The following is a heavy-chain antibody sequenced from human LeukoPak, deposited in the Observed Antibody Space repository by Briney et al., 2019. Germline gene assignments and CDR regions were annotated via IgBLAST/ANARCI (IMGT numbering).Heavy chain of an antibody. D-gene: IGHD3-3*02. J-gene: IGHJ4*02. CDR1: GGTFSSYA. CDR3: ASGQGISPKGDYFDY. Sequence: SVKVSCKASGGTFSSYAISWVRQAPGQGLEWMGRIIPILGIANYAQKFQGRVTITADKSTSTAYMELSSLRSEDTAVYYCASGQGISPKGDYFDYWGQGTLVTVSS. CDR2: IIPILGIA. V-gene: IGHV1-69*04.